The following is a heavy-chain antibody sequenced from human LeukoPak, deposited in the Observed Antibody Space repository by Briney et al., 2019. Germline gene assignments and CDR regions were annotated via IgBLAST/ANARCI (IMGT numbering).Heavy chain of an antibody. J-gene: IGHJ4*02. CDR2: IWYDGSNK. CDR3: ARGMCSSTSCYPNDY. V-gene: IGHV3-33*01. D-gene: IGHD2-2*01. CDR1: GFTFSSYG. Sequence: PGGSLRLSCAASGFTFSSYGMHWVRQAPGKGLEWVADIWYDGSNKYYADSVKGRFTISRDNSKNTLYLQMNSLRAEDTAVYYCARGMCSSTSCYPNDYWGQGTLVTVSS.